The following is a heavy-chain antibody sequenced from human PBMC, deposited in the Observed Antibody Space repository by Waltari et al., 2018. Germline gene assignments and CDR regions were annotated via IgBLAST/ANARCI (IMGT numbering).Heavy chain of an antibody. CDR1: GYSISSGYY. D-gene: IGHD2-21*01. CDR3: ARWGSYGGGKPRYFDL. CDR2: IYHSGST. Sequence: QVQLQESGPGLVKPSETLSLTCAVSGYSISSGYYWGWIRQPPGKGLEWIGSIYHSGSTYYNPAHKSRVTRSVDTSKNQFSLKRSSVTAADTAVYYCARWGSYGGGKPRYFDLWGRGTLVTVSS. J-gene: IGHJ2*01. V-gene: IGHV4-38-2*01.